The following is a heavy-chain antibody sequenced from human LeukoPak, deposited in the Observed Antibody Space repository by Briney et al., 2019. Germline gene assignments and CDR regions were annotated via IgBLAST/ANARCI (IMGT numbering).Heavy chain of an antibody. J-gene: IGHJ6*03. CDR3: TREVPWFGGNYMDV. D-gene: IGHD3-10*01. Sequence: SGTLSLTCAVSGGSISSSNWWSWVRQPPGKGLEWIGRIHTSGSTTDNPSLKSRVTISVDTSKNQFSLELTSVTAADTAVYWCTREVPWFGGNYMDVWGKGITVTISS. V-gene: IGHV4-4*01. CDR1: GGSISSSNW. CDR2: IHTSGST.